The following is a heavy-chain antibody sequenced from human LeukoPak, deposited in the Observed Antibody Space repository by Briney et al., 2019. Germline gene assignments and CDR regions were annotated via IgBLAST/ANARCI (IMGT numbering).Heavy chain of an antibody. J-gene: IGHJ4*02. CDR3: AKDYYDSSGYYFDY. Sequence: GGSLRLSCAASGFTFSSYAMSWVRQAPGKGLEWVSAISGSGGSTYYADSVKGRFTISRDNSKNTLYLQMNSLRAEDTAVYYYAKDYYDSSGYYFDYWGQGTLVTVSS. V-gene: IGHV3-23*01. CDR1: GFTFSSYA. CDR2: ISGSGGST. D-gene: IGHD3-22*01.